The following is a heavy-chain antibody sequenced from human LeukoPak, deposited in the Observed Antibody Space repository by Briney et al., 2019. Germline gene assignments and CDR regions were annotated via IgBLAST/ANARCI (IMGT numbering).Heavy chain of an antibody. J-gene: IGHJ4*02. D-gene: IGHD4-11*01. V-gene: IGHV3-7*01. CDR2: MKEDGSEI. CDR1: GFTVSNYW. CDR3: VRDRGYSNFDY. Sequence: PGGSLRLSCATSGFTVSNYWMSWVRQAPGKGLEWVANMKEDGSEINYVDSVKGRFTISRDNAQDSLYLQMNSLRAEDTAVYYCVRDRGYSNFDYWGQGTLVTVS.